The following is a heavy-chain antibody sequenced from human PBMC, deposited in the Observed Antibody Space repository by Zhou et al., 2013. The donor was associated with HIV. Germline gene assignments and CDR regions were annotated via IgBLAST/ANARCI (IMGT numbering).Heavy chain of an antibody. CDR1: GFTFTGFG. J-gene: IGHJ6*03. CDR3: VRAYSTSWYGGGFYYMDV. V-gene: IGHV1-18*01. Sequence: QVQLLQSGAEVKKPGASVKVSCKASGFTFTGFGISWVRQAPGQGLEWMGWISSYNGYTNYAQNFQGRVTVTTDTSTSTAYMELRSLRSDDTALYYCVRAYSTSWYGGGFYYMDVWGKGPRSPSP. D-gene: IGHD4-4*01. CDR2: ISSYNGYT.